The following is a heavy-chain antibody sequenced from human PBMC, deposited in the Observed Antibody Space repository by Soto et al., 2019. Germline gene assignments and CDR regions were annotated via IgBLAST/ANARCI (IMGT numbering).Heavy chain of an antibody. CDR2: ITPLFGTA. V-gene: IGHV1-69*01. CDR1: GGTFSSYA. J-gene: IGHJ2*01. Sequence: QVQLVQSGAEVKKPGSSVKVSCKASGGTFSSYAISWVRQAPGQGLECMGGITPLFGTANYAQKSQGRVTLTAEEASSTAYMALRSLRSEDTSVYSCAGVSSTASHYGASNPDWYLNLWGRGTLVTVSS. D-gene: IGHD4-17*01. CDR3: AGVSSTASHYGASNPDWYLNL.